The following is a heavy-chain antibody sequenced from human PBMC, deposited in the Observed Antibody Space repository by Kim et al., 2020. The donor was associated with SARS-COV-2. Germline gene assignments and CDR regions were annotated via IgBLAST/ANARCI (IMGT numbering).Heavy chain of an antibody. CDR1: GGSFSGYY. CDR3: ARGDWFHTLDY. CDR2: INHSGST. D-gene: IGHD3-9*01. Sequence: SETLSLTCAVYGGSFSGYYWSWIRQPPGKGLEWIGEINHSGSTNYNPSLKSRVTISVDTSKNQFSLKLSSVTAADTAVYYCARGDWFHTLDYWGQGTLVTVSS. J-gene: IGHJ4*02. V-gene: IGHV4-34*01.